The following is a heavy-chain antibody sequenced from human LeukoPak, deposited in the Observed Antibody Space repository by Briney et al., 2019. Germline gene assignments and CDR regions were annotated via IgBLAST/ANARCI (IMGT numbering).Heavy chain of an antibody. V-gene: IGHV3-7*01. CDR1: GFSFSEYW. CDR2: VKQGGREK. Sequence: RAGGSLRLSCEGSGFSFSEYWMSWVRQAPGKGLEWVASVKQGGREKYYVDSVKGRFDISRDDAKNSLYLQMNTLRSDDTALYYCASYYCINWVIGYWGQGTLVTVSS. D-gene: IGHD1-1*01. J-gene: IGHJ4*02. CDR3: ASYYCINWVIGY.